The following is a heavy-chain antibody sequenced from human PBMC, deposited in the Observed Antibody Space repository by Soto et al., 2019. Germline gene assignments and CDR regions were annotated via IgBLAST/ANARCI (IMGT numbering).Heavy chain of an antibody. CDR2: ISGSGGST. D-gene: IGHD1-26*01. CDR1: GFTFSSYA. J-gene: IGHJ6*03. CDR3: AKDLRTGVVGYYYYYMDV. Sequence: GGSLRLSCAASGFTFSSYAMIWVRQAPGKGLEWVSAISGSGGSTYYADSVKGRFTISRDNSKNTLYLQMNSLRAEDTAVYYCAKDLRTGVVGYYYYYMDVWGKGTTVTVSS. V-gene: IGHV3-23*01.